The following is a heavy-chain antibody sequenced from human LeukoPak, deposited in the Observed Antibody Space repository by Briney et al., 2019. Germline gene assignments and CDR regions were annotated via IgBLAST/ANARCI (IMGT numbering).Heavy chain of an antibody. Sequence: ASVKVSCKASGYTFTDHYLHWLRQAPGQGLEWMGWISAYNGNTNYAQKLQGRVTMTTDTSTSTAYMELRSLRSDDTAVYYCARMATIFVDVGWLDYWGREPWSPSPQ. J-gene: IGHJ4*02. CDR3: ARMATIFVDVGWLDY. V-gene: IGHV1-18*04. D-gene: IGHD5-12*01. CDR2: ISAYNGNT. CDR1: GYTFTDHY.